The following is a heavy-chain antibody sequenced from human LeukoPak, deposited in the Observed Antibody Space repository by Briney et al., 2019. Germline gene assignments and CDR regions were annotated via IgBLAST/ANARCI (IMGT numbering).Heavy chain of an antibody. CDR2: IYSSGST. V-gene: IGHV4-59*01. CDR3: ARGGEAGLAD. J-gene: IGHJ4*02. Sequence: SETLSLTCTVSGASMSSYYWTWIRHPPGKGLECIGYIYSSGSTNSNPSLKSRVTISVDTSKNQLSMSLSSETAADTAVYYCARGGEAGLADWGQGTLVTVSS. CDR1: GASMSSYY. D-gene: IGHD4-17*01.